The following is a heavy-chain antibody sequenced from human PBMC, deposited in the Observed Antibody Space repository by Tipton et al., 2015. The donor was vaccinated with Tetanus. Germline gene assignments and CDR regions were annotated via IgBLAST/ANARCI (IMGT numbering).Heavy chain of an antibody. CDR1: GFTFSSYA. CDR2: ITTGSSTT. CDR3: AKEFERARIRFFAS. D-gene: IGHD3-10*01. J-gene: IGHJ4*02. V-gene: IGHV3-48*02. Sequence: SLRLSCAASGFTFSSYAMNWVRQAPGRGLEWVSYITTGSSTTYYSDSVKGRFTISRDNARNSLTLQMDSLRDEDTAVYYCAKEFERARIRFFASWGQGSQSTASS.